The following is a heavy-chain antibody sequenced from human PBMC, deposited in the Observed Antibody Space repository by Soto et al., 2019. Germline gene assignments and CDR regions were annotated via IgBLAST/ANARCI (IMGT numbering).Heavy chain of an antibody. D-gene: IGHD6-13*01. J-gene: IGHJ4*02. V-gene: IGHV1-2*02. CDR2: INPNSGGT. Sequence: GASVNVSCQASGYTFTRYYMHWVRQAPGQGLEWMGWINPNSGGTNYAQKFQGRVTMTRDTSISTAYMELSRLRSDDTAVYYCARGGAAASTYGPDIYYFDYWGQGTLVTVSS. CDR1: GYTFTRYY. CDR3: ARGGAAASTYGPDIYYFDY.